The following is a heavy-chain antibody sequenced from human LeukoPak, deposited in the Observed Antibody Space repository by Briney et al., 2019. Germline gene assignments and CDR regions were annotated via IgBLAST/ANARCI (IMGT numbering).Heavy chain of an antibody. V-gene: IGHV1-2*02. D-gene: IGHD3-10*01. Sequence: VASVKVSCTASGYTFTGYYMHWVRQAPGQGLEWMGWINPNSGGTNYAQKFQGRVTMTRDKSIRTAYMELSRLTSDDTAVYYCARNIWFGESADAFDIWGQGTMVTVSS. J-gene: IGHJ3*02. CDR1: GYTFTGYY. CDR3: ARNIWFGESADAFDI. CDR2: INPNSGGT.